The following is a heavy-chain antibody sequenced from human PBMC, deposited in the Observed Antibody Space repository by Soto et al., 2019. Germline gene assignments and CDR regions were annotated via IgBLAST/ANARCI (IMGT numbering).Heavy chain of an antibody. J-gene: IGHJ4*02. CDR3: AKVVAAIEPPFDY. D-gene: IGHD2-15*01. CDR1: GFTFSSYG. CDR2: ISYDGSNK. Sequence: GGSLRLSCAASGFTFSSYGMHWGRQAPGKGLEWVAVISYDGSNKYYADSVKGRFTISRDNSKNTLYLQMNSLRAEDTAVYYCAKVVAAIEPPFDYWGQGT. V-gene: IGHV3-30*18.